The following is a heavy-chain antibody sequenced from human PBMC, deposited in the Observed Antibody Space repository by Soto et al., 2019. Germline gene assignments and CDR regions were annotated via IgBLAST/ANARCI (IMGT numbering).Heavy chain of an antibody. Sequence: EVQLLESGGGLVQPGGSLRLSCAASGFTFSSYAMSWVRQAPGKGLERVSAISGSGGSTCYADSVKGRFTISRDNSKNTLYLQMNSLRAEDTAVYYCAKDVFQQLVRRSYFDYWGQGTLVTVSS. CDR2: ISGSGGST. CDR1: GFTFSSYA. D-gene: IGHD6-13*01. J-gene: IGHJ4*02. V-gene: IGHV3-23*01. CDR3: AKDVFQQLVRRSYFDY.